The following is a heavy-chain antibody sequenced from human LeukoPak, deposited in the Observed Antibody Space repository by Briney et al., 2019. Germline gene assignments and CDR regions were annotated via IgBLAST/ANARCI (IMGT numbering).Heavy chain of an antibody. Sequence: GGSLRLSCAASGFTFDDYAMHWVRRAPGKGLEWVSGISWNSGSIGYADSVKGRFTISRDNAKNSLYLQMNSLRAEDTALYYCAKGLYGSGSYCPDYWGQGTLVTVSS. D-gene: IGHD3-10*01. J-gene: IGHJ4*02. CDR1: GFTFDDYA. CDR2: ISWNSGSI. CDR3: AKGLYGSGSYCPDY. V-gene: IGHV3-9*01.